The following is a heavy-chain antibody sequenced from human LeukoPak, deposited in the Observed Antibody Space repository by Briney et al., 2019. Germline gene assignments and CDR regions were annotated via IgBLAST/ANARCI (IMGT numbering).Heavy chain of an antibody. Sequence: GGSLRLSCAASGFTFSNAYMSWVRQAPGKGLEWVGRIKSKTDGGATDYAAPVKGRFTTSRDDSKNTLYLQMNSLKTEDTAVYYCMNGDYDYWGQGTLVTVSS. CDR2: IKSKTDGGAT. CDR1: GFTFSNAY. CDR3: MNGDYDY. V-gene: IGHV3-15*01. J-gene: IGHJ4*02. D-gene: IGHD4-17*01.